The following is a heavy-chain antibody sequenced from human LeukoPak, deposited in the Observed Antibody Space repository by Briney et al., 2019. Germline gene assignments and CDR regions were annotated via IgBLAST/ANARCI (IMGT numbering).Heavy chain of an antibody. D-gene: IGHD3-10*01. V-gene: IGHV4-34*01. CDR3: ARQSLWFGSVESFDI. Sequence: KPSETLSLTCTVSGGSISSYYWSWIRQPPGKGLEWIGEINHSGSTNYNPSLKSRVTISVDTSKNQFSLKLSSVTAADTAVYYCARQSLWFGSVESFDIWGQGTMVTVSS. J-gene: IGHJ3*02. CDR2: INHSGST. CDR1: GGSISSYY.